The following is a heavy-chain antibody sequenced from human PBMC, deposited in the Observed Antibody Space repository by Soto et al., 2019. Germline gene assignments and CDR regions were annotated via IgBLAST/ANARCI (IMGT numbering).Heavy chain of an antibody. V-gene: IGHV5-51*01. Sequence: PGESLKISCKGSGYNFTNYWIAWVRQMPGKGLEWMGIIYPPNSDTRYSPTFEGQVAISADKSTSTAYLQWRSLKASDTAMYYCARPASVEHTRSWYNWFDPWGQGTLVTVSS. D-gene: IGHD6-13*01. J-gene: IGHJ5*02. CDR1: GYNFTNYW. CDR3: ARPASVEHTRSWYNWFDP. CDR2: IYPPNSDT.